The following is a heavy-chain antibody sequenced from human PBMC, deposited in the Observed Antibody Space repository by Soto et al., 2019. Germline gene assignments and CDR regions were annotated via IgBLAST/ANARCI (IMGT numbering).Heavy chain of an antibody. CDR3: ARGQRFSDWFDP. V-gene: IGHV4-4*07. CDR2: IYSSGST. CDR1: GGSISGYY. Sequence: SETLSLTCTVTGGSISGYYWTWIRQSDGEGLEWIGRIYSSGSTNYNPSLKSRVTISVDTSMNYFSLRLRSVTAADTAVYYCARGQRFSDWFDPWGQGTLVTVSS. J-gene: IGHJ5*02. D-gene: IGHD3-3*01.